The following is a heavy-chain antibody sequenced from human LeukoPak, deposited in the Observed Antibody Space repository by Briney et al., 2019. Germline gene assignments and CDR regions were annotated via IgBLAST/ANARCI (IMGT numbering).Heavy chain of an antibody. CDR1: GFTFSSYG. D-gene: IGHD3-10*02. CDR2: IRYDGNNK. CDR3: AELGITMIGGV. Sequence: GGSLRLSCAASGFTFSSYGMHWVRQAPGKGLEWVAFIRYDGNNKYYADSVKGRFTISRDNSKNTLYLQMKSLRPEDTAVHYCAELGITMIGGVWGKGTTVTISS. V-gene: IGHV3-30*02. J-gene: IGHJ6*04.